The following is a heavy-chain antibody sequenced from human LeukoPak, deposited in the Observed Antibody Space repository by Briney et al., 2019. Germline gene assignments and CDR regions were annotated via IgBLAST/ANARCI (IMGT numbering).Heavy chain of an antibody. Sequence: PGGSLRLSCAASEFIFSDYYISWIRQAPGKGLEWISHISSSGSVKYFADSVKGRFTISRDNARNSLYLDMNGLRAEDTAVYYCSKKGQNGDYGKPDWGQGTPVTVSS. V-gene: IGHV3-11*01. CDR2: ISSSGSVK. CDR1: EFIFSDYY. CDR3: SKKGQNGDYGKPD. J-gene: IGHJ4*02. D-gene: IGHD4-17*01.